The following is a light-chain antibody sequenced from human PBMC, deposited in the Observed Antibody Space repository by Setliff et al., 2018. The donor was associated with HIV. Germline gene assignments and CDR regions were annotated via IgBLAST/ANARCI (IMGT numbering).Light chain of an antibody. Sequence: QSVLTQPPSVSGAPGQRVTISCTGSSSNIGAGYDVHWYQQLPGTAPKLLIYGTKFRPSGVPDRFSGSKSGTSASLAITGLQAEDEADYYCQSYDNSLSGSGVFGSGTKVTVL. J-gene: IGLJ1*01. CDR2: GTK. CDR1: SSNIGAGYD. V-gene: IGLV1-40*01. CDR3: QSYDNSLSGSGV.